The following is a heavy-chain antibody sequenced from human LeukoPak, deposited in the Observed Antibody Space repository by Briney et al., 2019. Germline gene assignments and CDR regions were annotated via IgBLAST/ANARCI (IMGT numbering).Heavy chain of an antibody. CDR3: ALGLVVAADDAFDI. CDR1: GGTFSSYT. CDR2: IIPILGIA. D-gene: IGHD2-15*01. V-gene: IGHV1-69*02. J-gene: IGHJ3*02. Sequence: EASAKVSCKASGGTFSSYTISWVRQAPGQGLEWMGRIIPILGIANYAQKFQGRVTITADKSTSTAYMELSSLRSEDTAVYYCALGLVVAADDAFDIWGQGTMVTVSS.